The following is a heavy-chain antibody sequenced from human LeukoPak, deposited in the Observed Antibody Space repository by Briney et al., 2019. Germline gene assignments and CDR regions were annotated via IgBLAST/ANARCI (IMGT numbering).Heavy chain of an antibody. CDR3: ARGYCSGGGCFTGGYYYGMDV. V-gene: IGHV4-59*01. Sequence: SETLSLTCTVSGGSISSYYWSWIRQPPGKGLEWIGYIYYSGSTNYNPSLKSRVTISVDTSKNQFSLKLSSVTAADTAVYYCARGYCSGGGCFTGGYYYGMDVWGQGTTVIVSS. CDR2: IYYSGST. CDR1: GGSISSYY. J-gene: IGHJ6*02. D-gene: IGHD2-15*01.